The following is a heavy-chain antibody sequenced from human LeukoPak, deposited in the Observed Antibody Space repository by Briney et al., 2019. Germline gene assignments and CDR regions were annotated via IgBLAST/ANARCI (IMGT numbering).Heavy chain of an antibody. V-gene: IGHV3-30-3*02. CDR1: GFTFSSYA. Sequence: GGSLRLSCAASGFTFSSYAMHWVRQAPGKGLEWVAVISYDGSNKYYADSVKGRFTISRDNSKNTLYLQMNSLRAEDTAVYYCAKDTHLVVVAATDFDYWGQGTLVTVSS. D-gene: IGHD2-15*01. CDR2: ISYDGSNK. J-gene: IGHJ4*02. CDR3: AKDTHLVVVAATDFDY.